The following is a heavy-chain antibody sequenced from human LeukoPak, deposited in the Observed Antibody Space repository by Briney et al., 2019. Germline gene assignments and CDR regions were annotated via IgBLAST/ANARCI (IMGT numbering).Heavy chain of an antibody. D-gene: IGHD3-9*01. J-gene: IGHJ4*02. V-gene: IGHV3-48*04. CDR1: EFTFSSYS. CDR2: ISSSSSTI. CDR3: ARDAGYYDVLTGYSD. Sequence: GSLRLSCAASEFTFSSYSMNWVRQAPGKGLEWVSYISSSSSTIYYADSVKGRFTISRDNAKNLLYLQMNSLRAEDTAVYYCARDAGYYDVLTGYSDWGQGTLVTVSS.